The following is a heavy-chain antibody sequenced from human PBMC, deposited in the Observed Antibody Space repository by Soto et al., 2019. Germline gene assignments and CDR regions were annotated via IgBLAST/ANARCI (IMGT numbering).Heavy chain of an antibody. CDR3: AIHPSNSWFAP. V-gene: IGHV4-39*01. Sequence: PSETLSLTCGVSGGSISSSSYFWGWLRQPPGKGLEWIGSIYYSGSTYYNPSLKSRVTVSVDTSKNQFSLKLSSVTAPDTAVPYGAIHPSNSWFAPWRQGTLVTVSS. D-gene: IGHD4-4*01. J-gene: IGHJ5*02. CDR1: GGSISSSSYF. CDR2: IYYSGST.